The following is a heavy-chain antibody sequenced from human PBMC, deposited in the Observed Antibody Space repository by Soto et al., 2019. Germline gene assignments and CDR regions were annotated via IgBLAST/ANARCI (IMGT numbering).Heavy chain of an antibody. J-gene: IGHJ6*03. V-gene: IGHV3-9*01. CDR2: ISWNSGSI. CDR3: AKDGGGQQPSPAGYYYYYMDV. CDR1: GFTFDDYA. Sequence: PGGSLRLSCAASGFTFDDYAMHWVRQAPGKGLEWVSGISWNSGSIGYADSVKGRFTISRDNAKNSLYLQMNSLRAEDTALYYCAKDGGGQQPSPAGYYYYYMDVWGKGTTVTVSS. D-gene: IGHD6-13*01.